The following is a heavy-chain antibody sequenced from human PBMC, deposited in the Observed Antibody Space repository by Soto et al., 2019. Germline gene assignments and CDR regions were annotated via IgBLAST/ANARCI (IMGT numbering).Heavy chain of an antibody. J-gene: IGHJ4*02. D-gene: IGHD2-15*01. CDR3: ARRTYCSGGSCYEEPFFDY. V-gene: IGHV4-39*01. Sequence: PSETLSLTCTVSGGSISSSSYYWGWIRQPPGKGLEWIGSIYYSGSTYYNPSLKSRVTISVDTSKNQFSLKLSSVTAADTAVYYCARRTYCSGGSCYEEPFFDYWGQGTLVTVSS. CDR1: GGSISSSSYY. CDR2: IYYSGST.